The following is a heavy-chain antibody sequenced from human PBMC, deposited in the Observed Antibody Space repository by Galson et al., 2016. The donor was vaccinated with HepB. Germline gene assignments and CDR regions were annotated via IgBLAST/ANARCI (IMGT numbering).Heavy chain of an antibody. V-gene: IGHV3-23*01. CDR2: ITGSVRTT. Sequence: SLRLSCAVSGFTFSRHAINWVRQAPGMGLEWVSSITGSVRTTYYADSVKGRFTISRDNSKNRLYLQMHSLRAEDTALYYCATDLSYYPTSGSFSTYWGQGTLVTVSS. J-gene: IGHJ4*02. D-gene: IGHD3-22*01. CDR3: ATDLSYYPTSGSFSTY. CDR1: GFTFSRHA.